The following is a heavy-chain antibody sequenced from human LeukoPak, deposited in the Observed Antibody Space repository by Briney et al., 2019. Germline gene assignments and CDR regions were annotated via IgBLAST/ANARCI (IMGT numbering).Heavy chain of an antibody. D-gene: IGHD2-15*01. CDR3: ARRRVVVASTDGASGAFDI. Sequence: SEPLSLTCIVSGGSISSGGYYWSWIRQHPGKGLELIGYIYYSGSTYYNPSLRSRVTISVDTSKNQFSLRLSSVTAADTAVYFCARRRVVVASTDGASGAFDIWGQGTMVTVSS. CDR2: IYYSGST. J-gene: IGHJ3*02. V-gene: IGHV4-31*03. CDR1: GGSISSGGYY.